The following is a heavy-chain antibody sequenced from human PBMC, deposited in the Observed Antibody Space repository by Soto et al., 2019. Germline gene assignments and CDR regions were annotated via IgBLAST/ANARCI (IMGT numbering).Heavy chain of an antibody. Sequence: QVQLVESGGGVVQPGRSLRLSCAASGFTFSSYGMHWVRQAPGKGLEWVAVISYDGSNKYYADSVKGRFTISRDNSKNTLYLQMNSLRAEDTAVYYCAKGYRGPLDYWGQGTLVTVSS. J-gene: IGHJ4*02. CDR2: ISYDGSNK. V-gene: IGHV3-30*18. CDR3: AKGYRGPLDY. CDR1: GFTFSSYG. D-gene: IGHD1-26*01.